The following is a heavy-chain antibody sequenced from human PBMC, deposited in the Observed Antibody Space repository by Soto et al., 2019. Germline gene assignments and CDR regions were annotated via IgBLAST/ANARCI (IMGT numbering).Heavy chain of an antibody. D-gene: IGHD3-3*02. Sequence: ELQMVESGGGLVQPGRSLRLSCAASGFTFDDYAMHWVRQAPGKGLEWVSGIAWDSNKKHYADSVKGRFTISIDNAKNSLDLQMASLSPEDTAFYYCAKANGIRLSIQGDWFDPWGQGTLVTVSS. CDR2: IAWDSNKK. CDR1: GFTFDDYA. J-gene: IGHJ5*02. CDR3: AKANGIRLSIQGDWFDP. V-gene: IGHV3-9*01.